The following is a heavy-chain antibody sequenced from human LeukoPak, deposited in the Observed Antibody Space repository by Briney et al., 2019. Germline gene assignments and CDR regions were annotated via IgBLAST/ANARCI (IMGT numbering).Heavy chain of an antibody. CDR1: GDSVSSNSAA. Sequence: SQTLSLTCVISGDSVSSNSAAWNWIRQSPSRGLEWLGRTYYRSTWYKDYAVSVRGRITVNPDTSKNQFSLHLNSVTPEDTAVYYCARRLTQYDCFDPWGQGILVTVSS. J-gene: IGHJ5*02. V-gene: IGHV6-1*01. CDR3: ARRLTQYDCFDP. D-gene: IGHD2-2*01. CDR2: TYYRSTWYK.